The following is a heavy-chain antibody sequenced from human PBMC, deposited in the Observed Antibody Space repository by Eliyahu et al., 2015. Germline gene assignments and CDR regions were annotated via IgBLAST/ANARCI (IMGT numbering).Heavy chain of an antibody. D-gene: IGHD3-22*01. J-gene: IGHJ5*02. CDR3: ARGPYDSSGYYQFDP. Sequence: QVQLQQWGAGLLKPSETLSLTCAVYGGSFSGYYWSWIRQPPGKGLEWIGEINHSGSTNYNPSLKSRVTISVDTSKNQFSLKLSSVTAADTAVYYCARGPYDSSGYYQFDPWGQGTLVTVSS. CDR2: INHSGST. CDR1: GGSFSGYY. V-gene: IGHV4-34*01.